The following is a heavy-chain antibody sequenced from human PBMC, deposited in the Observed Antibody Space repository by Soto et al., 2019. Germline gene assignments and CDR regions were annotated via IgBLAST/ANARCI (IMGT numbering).Heavy chain of an antibody. CDR2: SYHSGSS. CDR3: ARRYYYDSSGYYLGD. Sequence: QVQLRESGPRLVKPSGTLSLTCAVSGSSITSSNWWTWVRQPPGKGLEWIGESYHSGSSNYNPSLKSRVTISVDKSKNPFFLKLTSVPAADTAVYYCARRYYYDSSGYYLGDWGQGTLVTVSS. V-gene: IGHV4-4*02. J-gene: IGHJ4*02. CDR1: GSSITSSNW. D-gene: IGHD3-22*01.